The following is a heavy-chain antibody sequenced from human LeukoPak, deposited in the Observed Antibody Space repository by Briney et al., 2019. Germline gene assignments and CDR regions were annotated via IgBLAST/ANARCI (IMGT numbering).Heavy chain of an antibody. CDR3: ARGGTYGYFPFDY. J-gene: IGHJ4*02. CDR1: GGTFSSYA. Sequence: ASVKVSCKASGGTFSSYAISWVRQAPGQGLEWMGGIIPIFGTANYAQKFQGRVTITADESTSTAYMELSSLRSEDTAVYYCARGGTYGYFPFDYWGQGTLVTVSS. D-gene: IGHD4-17*01. CDR2: IIPIFGTA. V-gene: IGHV1-69*01.